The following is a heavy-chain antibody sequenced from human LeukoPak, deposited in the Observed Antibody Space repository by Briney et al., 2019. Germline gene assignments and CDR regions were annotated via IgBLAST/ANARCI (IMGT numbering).Heavy chain of an antibody. D-gene: IGHD3-3*01. CDR2: INTNTGNP. CDR1: GYTFTSYA. J-gene: IGHJ4*02. Sequence: ASVKVSCKASGYTFTSYAMNWVRQAPGQGLEWMGWINTNTGNPTYAQGFTGRLVFSLDTSVSTAYLQISSLKAEDTAVYYCARDLRPYYDFWSGYSPSFDYWGQGTLVTVSS. V-gene: IGHV7-4-1*02. CDR3: ARDLRPYYDFWSGYSPSFDY.